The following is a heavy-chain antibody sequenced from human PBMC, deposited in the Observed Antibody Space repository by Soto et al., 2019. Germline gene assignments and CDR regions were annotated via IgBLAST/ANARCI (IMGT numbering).Heavy chain of an antibody. Sequence: GESLKISCQGSGYSFTSYWIGWVRQMPGKGLEWMGIIYPGASDTRYSPSFQGQVTISADKSISTAYLQWSSLKASDTAMYYCARRYSSSWYSEPAFDYWGQGTLVTVSS. CDR2: IYPGASDT. V-gene: IGHV5-51*01. J-gene: IGHJ4*02. CDR3: ARRYSSSWYSEPAFDY. D-gene: IGHD6-13*01. CDR1: GYSFTSYW.